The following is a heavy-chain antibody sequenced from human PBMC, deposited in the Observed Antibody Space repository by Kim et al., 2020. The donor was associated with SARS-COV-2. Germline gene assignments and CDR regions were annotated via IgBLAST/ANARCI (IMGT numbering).Heavy chain of an antibody. CDR2: IYPGDSDT. Sequence: GESLKISCKGSGYSFTSYWIGWVRQMPGKGLEWMGFIYPGDSDTRYSPPSQGQATTSADKPSSTAYLQWSSLKASDTAMYYCARHLLTRGPYYYYYYGVDVWGQGATVTVS. V-gene: IGHV5-51*01. J-gene: IGHJ6*02. CDR3: ARHLLTRGPYYYYYYGVDV. CDR1: GYSFTSYW. D-gene: IGHD3-10*01.